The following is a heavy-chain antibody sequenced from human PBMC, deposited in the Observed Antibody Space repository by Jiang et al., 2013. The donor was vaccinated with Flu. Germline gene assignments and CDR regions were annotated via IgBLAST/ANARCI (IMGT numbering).Heavy chain of an antibody. CDR2: ISGRGDST. J-gene: IGHJ4*02. V-gene: IGHV3-23*01. Sequence: SGGGLVQPGGSLRLSCAASGFTFTSYVMNWVRQAPGKGLEWVSVISGRGDSTFYADSVKGRFTISRDNSKNTLYLQMNSLRAEDTAVYYCARQLSGVVNIDYWGQGTLVTVSS. D-gene: IGHD3-22*01. CDR3: ARQLSGVVNIDY. CDR1: GFTFTSYV.